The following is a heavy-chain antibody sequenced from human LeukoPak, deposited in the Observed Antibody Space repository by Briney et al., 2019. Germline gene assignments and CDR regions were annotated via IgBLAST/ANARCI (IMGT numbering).Heavy chain of an antibody. D-gene: IGHD2-15*01. CDR1: GYTFTNYA. J-gene: IGHJ4*02. V-gene: IGHV7-4-1*02. CDR3: ARAAYCSDSSCYSRD. CDR2: INTNTGNP. Sequence: ASVKVSCKASGYTFTNYAMKWVRQAPGQGLEWMGWINTNTGNPTYAQGFTGRFVFSLDTSVSTAYLEISSLKAEDTAVYYCARAAYCSDSSCYSRDWGQGTPVTVSS.